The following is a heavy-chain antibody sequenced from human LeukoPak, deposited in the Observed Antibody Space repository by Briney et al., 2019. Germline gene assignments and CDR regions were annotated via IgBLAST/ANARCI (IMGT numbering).Heavy chain of an antibody. V-gene: IGHV4-59*01. D-gene: IGHD3-3*01. J-gene: IGHJ5*02. Sequence: SETLSLTCTVSGGSISSYYWSWIRQPPGKGLEWLGYICYSGSTNYNPSLKSRVTISVDTSKNQFSLKMSSVTAADTAVYYCARTPALEWLTQFDPWGQGTLVTVSS. CDR2: ICYSGST. CDR3: ARTPALEWLTQFDP. CDR1: GGSISSYY.